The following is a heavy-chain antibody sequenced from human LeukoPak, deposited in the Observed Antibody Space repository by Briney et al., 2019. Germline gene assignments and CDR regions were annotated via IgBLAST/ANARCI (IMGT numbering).Heavy chain of an antibody. D-gene: IGHD5-24*01. CDR2: ISGSGGTT. CDR1: GFTFSTYA. J-gene: IGHJ4*02. V-gene: IGHV3-23*01. CDR3: AKENRWQ. Sequence: PGGSLRLSCAASGFTFSTYAMNWVRQAPGKGLEWVSGISGSGGTTYYADSVKGRFTISRDNSKNTLSLHMTSLRAEDTAVYYCAKENRWQWGQGTLVTVSS.